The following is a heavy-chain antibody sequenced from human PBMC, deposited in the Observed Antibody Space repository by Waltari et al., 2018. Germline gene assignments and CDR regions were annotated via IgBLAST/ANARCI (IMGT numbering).Heavy chain of an antibody. Sequence: QVQLQESGPGLLRPSETLSLTCAVSGYSISSGYYWGWVRQPPGKGLEWIVSMYHEGFTDYNPSLKGRVTLSRDTSENQVSLKLNSVTAADTAVYYCARVFLVLGGEKYQGYFETWGQGTLVTVSS. CDR1: GYSISSGYY. V-gene: IGHV4-38-2*01. J-gene: IGHJ4*02. CDR3: ARVFLVLGGEKYQGYFET. D-gene: IGHD2-2*01. CDR2: MYHEGFT.